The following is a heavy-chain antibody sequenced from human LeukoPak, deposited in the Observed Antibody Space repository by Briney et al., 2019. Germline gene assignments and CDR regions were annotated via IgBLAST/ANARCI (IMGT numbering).Heavy chain of an antibody. V-gene: IGHV3-23*01. D-gene: IGHD1-26*01. CDR3: ARAIVGATTFDY. CDR1: GFTFSSYA. J-gene: IGHJ4*02. Sequence: GGSLRLSCAASGFTFSSYALSWVRQSPGKGLEWVSTLSGSGGDTYYADSVKGRFTISRDNSKNTLYLQMISLRAEDTAVYYCARAIVGATTFDYWGQGTLVTVSS. CDR2: LSGSGGDT.